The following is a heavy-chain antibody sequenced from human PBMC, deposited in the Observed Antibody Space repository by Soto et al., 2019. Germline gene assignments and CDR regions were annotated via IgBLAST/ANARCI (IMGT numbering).Heavy chain of an antibody. CDR1: GDSVSSNSAA. CDR2: TYYRSKWYN. Sequence: PSQTLSLTCAISGDSVSSNSAAWNWIRQSPSRGLEWLGRTYYRSKWYNDYAVSVKSRITINPDISKNQFSLQLNSVTPEDTAVYYCARVRFLEWTYYYYGMDVWGQGTTVTVSS. J-gene: IGHJ6*02. CDR3: ARVRFLEWTYYYYGMDV. V-gene: IGHV6-1*01. D-gene: IGHD3-3*01.